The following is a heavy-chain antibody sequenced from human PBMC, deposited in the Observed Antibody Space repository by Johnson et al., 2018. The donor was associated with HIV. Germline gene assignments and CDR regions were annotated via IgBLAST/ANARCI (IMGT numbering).Heavy chain of an antibody. D-gene: IGHD5-18*01. J-gene: IGHJ3*01. V-gene: IGHV3-23*04. Sequence: VQLVESGGGLVQRGGSLRLSCAASGFTFNTYVMNWVRQAPGKGLEWVSLIAASGDSTYYADSVKGRFTISRDNSKNTLFLQMNSLTADDTAIYYCVRQYELYGYAFDLWGQGTVVTVSS. CDR1: GFTFNTYV. CDR2: IAASGDST. CDR3: VRQYELYGYAFDL.